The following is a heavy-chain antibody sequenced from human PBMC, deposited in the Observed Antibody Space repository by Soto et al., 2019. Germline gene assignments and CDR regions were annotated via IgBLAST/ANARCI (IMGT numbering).Heavy chain of an antibody. D-gene: IGHD1-26*01. CDR2: ISDDGSNK. Sequence: QVQLVESGGGVVQPGRSLRLSCAASGFTFSSYAMHWVRQAPGKGLEWVAVISDDGSNKYYADSLKGRFTISRDNSKNTLYLQMNGLRAEDTAVYYCARETSGSYLTPAFDYWGQGTLVTGSS. V-gene: IGHV3-30-3*01. J-gene: IGHJ4*02. CDR3: ARETSGSYLTPAFDY. CDR1: GFTFSSYA.